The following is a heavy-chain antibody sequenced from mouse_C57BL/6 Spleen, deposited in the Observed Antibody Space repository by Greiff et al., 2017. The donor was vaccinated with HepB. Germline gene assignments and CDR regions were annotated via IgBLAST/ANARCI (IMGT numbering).Heavy chain of an antibody. Sequence: EVKVVESGGGLVQPGGSLKLSCAASGFTFSDYYMYWVRQTPEKRLEWVAYISNGGGSTYYPDTVKGRFTISRDNAKNTLYLQMSSLKSEDTAMYYCARRGTGKGGYYFDYWGQGTTLKVSS. CDR3: ARRGTGKGGYYFDY. V-gene: IGHV5-12*01. CDR1: GFTFSDYY. CDR2: ISNGGGST. J-gene: IGHJ2*01. D-gene: IGHD4-1*01.